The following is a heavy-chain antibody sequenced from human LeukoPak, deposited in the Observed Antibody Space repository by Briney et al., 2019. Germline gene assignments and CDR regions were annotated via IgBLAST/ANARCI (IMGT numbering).Heavy chain of an antibody. CDR3: ARHEELLRNFNY. CDR2: IYYSGST. D-gene: IGHD1-26*01. V-gene: IGHV4-39*01. CDR1: GGSISSSSYY. Sequence: SETLSLTCTVSGGSISSSSYYWAWIRQPPGKGLEWIGSIYYSGSTYYNPSLKSRVTISVDTSKNQFSLKLSSVTAADTAVYYCARHEELLRNFNYWGQGTLVTVSS. J-gene: IGHJ4*02.